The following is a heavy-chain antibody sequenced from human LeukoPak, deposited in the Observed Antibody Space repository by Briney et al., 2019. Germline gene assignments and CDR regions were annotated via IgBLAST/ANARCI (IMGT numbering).Heavy chain of an antibody. CDR1: GGSISSGGYS. Sequence: SETLSLTCAVSGGSISSGGYSWSWIRQPPGKGLEWIGYIYHSGSTYYNPSLKSRVTISVDRSKNQFSLKLSSVTAADTAVYYCARESYDSSGYPILDYWGQGTLVTVSS. D-gene: IGHD3-22*01. CDR2: IYHSGST. CDR3: ARESYDSSGYPILDY. V-gene: IGHV4-30-2*01. J-gene: IGHJ4*02.